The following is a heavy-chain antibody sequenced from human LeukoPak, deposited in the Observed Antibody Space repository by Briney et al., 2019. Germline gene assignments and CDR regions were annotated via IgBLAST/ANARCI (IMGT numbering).Heavy chain of an antibody. Sequence: GGSLRLSCAASGFTFSSYAMHWVRQAPGKGLEYVSAISSNGGSTYYANSVKGRFTISRDNSKNTLYLQMGSLRAEDMAVYYCARTKQQLALDYWGQGTLVTVSS. CDR3: ARTKQQLALDY. D-gene: IGHD6-13*01. CDR1: GFTFSSYA. V-gene: IGHV3-64*01. CDR2: ISSNGGST. J-gene: IGHJ4*02.